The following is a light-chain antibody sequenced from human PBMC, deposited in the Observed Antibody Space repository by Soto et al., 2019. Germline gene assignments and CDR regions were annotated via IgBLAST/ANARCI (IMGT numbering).Light chain of an antibody. CDR1: SSDVGGYNY. CDR3: SSYTSSSTPYV. CDR2: DVS. V-gene: IGLV2-14*01. J-gene: IGLJ1*01. Sequence: QPASVSGSPGQSIAISCTGTSSDVGGYNYVSWYQQHPGKAPKLMIYDVSNRPSGVSNRFSGSKSANTASLTISGLQAEDEADYYCSSYTSSSTPYVFGTGTKVTVL.